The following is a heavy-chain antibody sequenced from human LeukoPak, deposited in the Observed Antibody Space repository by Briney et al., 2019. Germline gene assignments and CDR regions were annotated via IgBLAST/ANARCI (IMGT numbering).Heavy chain of an antibody. J-gene: IGHJ4*02. D-gene: IGHD3-10*01. CDR3: VTDGAH. V-gene: IGHV1-24*01. Sequence: ASVKVSCKASGGTFSSYAISWVRQAPGKGLEWMGGFDPEEGETIYAQRFQGRLTMTEDTSTDTAYMELSSLRSDDTAMYYCVTDGAHWGQGTLVTVSS. CDR1: GGTFSSYA. CDR2: FDPEEGET.